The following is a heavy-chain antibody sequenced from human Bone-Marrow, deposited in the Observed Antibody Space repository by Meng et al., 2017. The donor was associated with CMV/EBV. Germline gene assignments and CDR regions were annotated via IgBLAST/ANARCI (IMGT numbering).Heavy chain of an antibody. D-gene: IGHD4-11*01. CDR2: IRYDGSNK. CDR1: GFTFSSYG. J-gene: IGHJ6*02. V-gene: IGHV3-30*02. Sequence: GESLKISCAASGFTFSSYGMHWVRQAPGKGLEWVAFIRYDGSNKYYADSVKGLFTISRDNSKNTLYLQMNSLRAEDTAVYYCASSYSNYGYYYYGMDVWGQGTTVTVSS. CDR3: ASSYSNYGYYYYGMDV.